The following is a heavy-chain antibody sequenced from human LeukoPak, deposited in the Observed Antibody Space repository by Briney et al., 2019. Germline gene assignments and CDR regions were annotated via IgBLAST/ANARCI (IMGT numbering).Heavy chain of an antibody. CDR2: IYYSGST. D-gene: IGHD2-21*02. CDR3: AREVVVTAVYYMDV. CDR1: GGSICSDY. V-gene: IGHV4-59*01. Sequence: PSETLSLTCTVSGGSICSDYWSWIRQPPGKGLEWIGYIYYSGSTNYNPSLKSRVTISVDTSKNQFSLKLSSVTAADTAVYYCAREVVVTAVYYMDVWGKGTTVTVSS. J-gene: IGHJ6*03.